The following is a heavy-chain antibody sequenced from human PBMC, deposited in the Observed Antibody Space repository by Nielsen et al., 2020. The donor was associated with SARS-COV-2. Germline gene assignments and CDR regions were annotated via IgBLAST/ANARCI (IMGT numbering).Heavy chain of an antibody. Sequence: GESLKISCTTSGFSFGEYGLTWVRQAPGKGLEWVGFIRGQVFGGAKEYAASVKDRFVITRDESKSIMYLQMNSLKTEDTAVYFCSRVRASAFDLWGQGTMVTVSS. V-gene: IGHV3-49*04. CDR3: SRVRASAFDL. CDR2: IRGQVFGGAK. J-gene: IGHJ3*01. CDR1: GFSFGEYG.